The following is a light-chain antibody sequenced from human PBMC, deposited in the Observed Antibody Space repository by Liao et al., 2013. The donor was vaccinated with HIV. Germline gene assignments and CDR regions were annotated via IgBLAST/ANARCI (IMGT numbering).Light chain of an antibody. V-gene: IGLV3-21*04. Sequence: YVLTQPPSVSVAPGQTARITCGADDIGTKAVHWYQHKRGQAPVLVIQYDTARPSGIPNRFSASESGATATLTIRRVEVGDEADYYCQVWDNTVDRVVFGGGTKLTVL. CDR3: QVWDNTVDRVV. CDR2: YDT. J-gene: IGLJ2*01. CDR1: DIGTKA.